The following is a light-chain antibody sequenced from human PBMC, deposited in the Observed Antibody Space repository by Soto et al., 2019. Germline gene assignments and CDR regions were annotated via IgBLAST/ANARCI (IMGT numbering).Light chain of an antibody. J-gene: IGLJ1*01. CDR3: SSYTSSSTYV. CDR1: SSDVGGYNY. CDR2: DVS. Sequence: QSVVRQPASESGSRGQSITISCTGTSSDVGGYNYVSWYQQHPGKAPKLMIYDVSNRPSGVSNRFSGSKSGNTASLTISGLQAEDEADYYCSSYTSSSTYVFGTGTKVTVL. V-gene: IGLV2-14*01.